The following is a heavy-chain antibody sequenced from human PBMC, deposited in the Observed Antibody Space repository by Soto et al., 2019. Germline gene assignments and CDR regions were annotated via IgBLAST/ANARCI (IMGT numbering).Heavy chain of an antibody. V-gene: IGHV4-59*08. CDR1: VAPSVGTT. CDR2: SITVGAP. J-gene: IGHJ4*02. CDR3: ARRYGSAIDY. D-gene: IGHD1-26*01. Sequence: QVQLQESGPGLVKPSRTLPPPCLAPVAPSVGTTGTGFGSPQGRDWSGLGISITVGAPTTTPPSRVESPSVDTSKNQFSLKLSSVTAADTAVYYCARRYGSAIDYWGQGTLVTVSS.